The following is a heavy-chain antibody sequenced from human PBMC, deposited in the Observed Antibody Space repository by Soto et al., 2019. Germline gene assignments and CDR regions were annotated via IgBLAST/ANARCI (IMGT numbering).Heavy chain of an antibody. D-gene: IGHD2-15*01. Sequence: ASVKVSCKASGYTFTSYGISWVRQAPGQGLEWMGWISAYNGNTNYAQKFQGKVTMTTDTSTSTAYMELRSLRSDNTAVYYCARDIFWGGFGWSNWIDPWGQGTLVTVSS. V-gene: IGHV1-18*01. CDR1: GYTFTSYG. J-gene: IGHJ5*02. CDR3: ARDIFWGGFGWSNWIDP. CDR2: ISAYNGNT.